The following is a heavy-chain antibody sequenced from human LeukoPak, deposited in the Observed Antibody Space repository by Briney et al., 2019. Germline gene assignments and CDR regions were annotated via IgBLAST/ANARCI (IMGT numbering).Heavy chain of an antibody. D-gene: IGHD3-22*01. V-gene: IGHV3-11*04. CDR2: ISSSGSI. Sequence: GGSLRLSCAASGFTFSDNYMSWIRQAPGKGLEWVSYISSSGSIYYADSVEGRFTISRDNAKNSLYLQMNSLRAEDTAVYYCARDWRDSSGKFPNDAFDIWGQGTMVTVSS. CDR1: GFTFSDNY. CDR3: ARDWRDSSGKFPNDAFDI. J-gene: IGHJ3*02.